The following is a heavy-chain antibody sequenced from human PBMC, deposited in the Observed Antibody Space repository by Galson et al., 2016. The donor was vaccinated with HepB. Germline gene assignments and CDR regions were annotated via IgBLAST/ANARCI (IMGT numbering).Heavy chain of an antibody. J-gene: IGHJ4*02. CDR3: ARDDYFRLGY. D-gene: IGHD3-16*01. CDR2: ITSSSDTK. V-gene: IGHV3-48*02. CDR1: GFIFSVYN. Sequence: SLRLSCAASGFIFSVYNMNWARQAPGKGLEWIAWITSSSDTKYYADSVKGRFTTSRDNAKNSLYLGMNSLRDEDTAVYYCARDDYFRLGYWGQGTLVTVSS.